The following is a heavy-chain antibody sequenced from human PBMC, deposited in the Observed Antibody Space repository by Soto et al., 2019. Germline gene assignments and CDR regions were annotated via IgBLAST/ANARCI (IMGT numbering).Heavy chain of an antibody. D-gene: IGHD2-21*02. CDR2: ISYDGSNK. Sequence: GGSLRLSCAASGFTFSSYAMHWVRQAPGKGLEWVAVISYDGSNKYYADSVKGRFTISRDNSKNTLYLQMNSLRAEDTAVYYCARDAKWKQEVAYCGGDCYSWYFQHWGQGTLVTVSS. J-gene: IGHJ1*01. V-gene: IGHV3-30-3*01. CDR1: GFTFSSYA. CDR3: ARDAKWKQEVAYCGGDCYSWYFQH.